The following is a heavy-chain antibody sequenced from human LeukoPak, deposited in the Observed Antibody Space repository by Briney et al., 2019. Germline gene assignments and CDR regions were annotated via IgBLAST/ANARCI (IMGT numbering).Heavy chain of an antibody. CDR2: IFNTGTT. Sequence: PSETLSLTCTVSRGSICSYYWGWIRQPPGKGLEWIAYIFNTGTTKYNPSLKRRVTISLDTSNSQFSLKMTSVTAADTAVYYCARLWGFCPGGTCSFDQWGQGSLVTVSS. CDR1: RGSICSYY. V-gene: IGHV4-59*08. J-gene: IGHJ4*02. D-gene: IGHD2-8*02. CDR3: ARLWGFCPGGTCSFDQ.